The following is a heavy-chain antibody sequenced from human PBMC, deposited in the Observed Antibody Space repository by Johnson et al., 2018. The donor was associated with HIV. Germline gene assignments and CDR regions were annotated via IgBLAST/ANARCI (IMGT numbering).Heavy chain of an antibody. Sequence: VQLVESGGGVVQPGRSLRLSCAASGFTFSSYGMHWVRQAPGKGLEWVSVIYSGGSTYYADSVKGRFNISRDNSKNTLYLQMNSLRAEDTAVYYCARAPTYCSSDSCPLGAFDIWGQGTMVTVSS. CDR3: ARAPTYCSSDSCPLGAFDI. D-gene: IGHD2-15*01. J-gene: IGHJ3*02. CDR2: IYSGGST. CDR1: GFTFSSYG. V-gene: IGHV3-NL1*01.